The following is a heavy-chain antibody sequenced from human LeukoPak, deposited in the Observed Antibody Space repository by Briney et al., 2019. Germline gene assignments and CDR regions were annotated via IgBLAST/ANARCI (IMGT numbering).Heavy chain of an antibody. J-gene: IGHJ5*02. Sequence: PSETLSLTCTVSGYSISSGYYWGWIRQPPGKGLEWIGSIYHSGSTYYNPSLKSRVTISVDTSKNQFSLKLSSVTAADTAVYYCARALIAAAGIYWFDPWGQGTLVTVSS. CDR3: ARALIAAAGIYWFDP. V-gene: IGHV4-38-2*02. D-gene: IGHD6-13*01. CDR1: GYSISSGYY. CDR2: IYHSGST.